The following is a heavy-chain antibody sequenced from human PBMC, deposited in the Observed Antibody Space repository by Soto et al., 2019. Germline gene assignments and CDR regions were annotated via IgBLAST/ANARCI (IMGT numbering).Heavy chain of an antibody. CDR1: GYTFSNFG. J-gene: IGHJ4*02. CDR2: INAGNGNT. D-gene: IGHD2-21*02. Sequence: GASVKVSCKASGYTFSNFGSSWVRQAPGEGLEWMGWINAGNGNTKYSQKFQGRVTITRDTSASTAYMELSSLRSEDTAVYYCARSIVVVTALDYWGQGTLVTSPQ. V-gene: IGHV1-3*01. CDR3: ARSIVVVTALDY.